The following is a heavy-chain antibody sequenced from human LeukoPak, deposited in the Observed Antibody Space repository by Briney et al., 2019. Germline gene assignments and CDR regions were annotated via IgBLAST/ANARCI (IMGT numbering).Heavy chain of an antibody. CDR3: ARRSWYFDY. V-gene: IGHV3-11*06. CDR2: TSSSSSYT. J-gene: IGHJ4*02. CDR1: GFTFSDYY. D-gene: IGHD6-13*01. Sequence: PGGSLRLSCAASGFTFSDYYMSWIRQAPGKGLEWVSYTSSSSSYTNYADSVKGRFTISRDNAKNSLYLQMNSLRAEDTAVYYCARRSWYFDYWGQGTLVTVSS.